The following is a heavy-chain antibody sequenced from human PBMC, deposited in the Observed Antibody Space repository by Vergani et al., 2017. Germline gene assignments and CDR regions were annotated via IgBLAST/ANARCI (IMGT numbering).Heavy chain of an antibody. CDR3: ASHEGSDYGDYVRWGWGVRGVGGYFDY. CDR1: GFTFSSYA. Sequence: EVQLLESGGGLVQPGGSLRLSCAASGFTFSSYAMSWVRQAPGKGLEWVSVISGSGGSTYYADAVKGRFTISRDNSKNTLYLQMNSLRAEDTAVYYCASHEGSDYGDYVRWGWGVRGVGGYFDYWGQGTLVTVSS. V-gene: IGHV3-23*01. D-gene: IGHD4-17*01. J-gene: IGHJ4*02. CDR2: ISGSGGST.